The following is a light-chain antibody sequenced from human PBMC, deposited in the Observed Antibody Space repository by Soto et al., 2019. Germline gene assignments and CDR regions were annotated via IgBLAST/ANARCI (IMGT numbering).Light chain of an antibody. CDR3: QSYDSSLSGWG. CDR2: GNS. V-gene: IGLV1-40*01. CDR1: SSNIGAGYD. Sequence: QSVLTQPPSVSGAPGQRVTISCTGSSSNIGAGYDVHWYQQLPGTAPKLLIHGNSNRPSGVPDRFSGSKSGTSASLAITGLQAEDEADYYCQSYDSSLSGWGFGTGTKVTVL. J-gene: IGLJ1*01.